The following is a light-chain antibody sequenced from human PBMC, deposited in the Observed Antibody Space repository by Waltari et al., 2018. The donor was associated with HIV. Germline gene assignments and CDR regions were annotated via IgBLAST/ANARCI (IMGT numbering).Light chain of an antibody. CDR1: QSVSSSY. CDR3: QQYGSSPRSIT. CDR2: GAS. V-gene: IGKV3-20*01. J-gene: IGKJ5*01. Sequence: EIVLTQSPGTLSLSPGERATLSCRASQSVSSSYLAWYQQKPGQAPRLRIYGASSRATGIPDRFSGSGSGTDFTLTISRLEPEDFAVYYCQQYGSSPRSITFGQGTRLEIK.